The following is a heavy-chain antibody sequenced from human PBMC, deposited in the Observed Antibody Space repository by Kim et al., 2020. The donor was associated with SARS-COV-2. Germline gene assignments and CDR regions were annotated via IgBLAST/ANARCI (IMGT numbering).Heavy chain of an antibody. CDR2: ISYDGSNK. CDR1: GFTFSSYA. D-gene: IGHD3-10*01. Sequence: GGSLRLSCAASGFTFSSYAMHWVRQAPGKGLEWVAVISYDGSNKYYADSVKGRFTISRDNSKNTLYLQMNSLRAEDTAVYYCARESESGNAGYYFDYWGQGTLVTVSS. CDR3: ARESESGNAGYYFDY. V-gene: IGHV3-30*04. J-gene: IGHJ4*02.